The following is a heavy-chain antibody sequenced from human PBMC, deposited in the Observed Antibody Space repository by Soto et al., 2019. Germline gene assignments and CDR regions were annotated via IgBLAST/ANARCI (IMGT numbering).Heavy chain of an antibody. CDR2: ISSGGGTT. J-gene: IGHJ6*02. CDR3: AKLKGVLGRFYGMDA. V-gene: IGHV3-23*04. D-gene: IGHD3-3*01. CDR1: GFSFRNYA. Sequence: DEQLVESGGGSLQPGGSLRPSCAASGFSFRNYAMTWVRQSPGKGLEWVSLISSGGGTTNYADSVKGRFSISRDNSQNMLYLQMNGLRGEDTALYYCAKLKGVLGRFYGMDAWGQGTMVIVSS.